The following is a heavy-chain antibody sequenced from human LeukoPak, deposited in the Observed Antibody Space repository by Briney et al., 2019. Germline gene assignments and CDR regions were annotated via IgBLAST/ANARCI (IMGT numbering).Heavy chain of an antibody. CDR2: ISGSGGST. J-gene: IGHJ4*02. Sequence: GGSLRLSCAASGFTFSSYAVSWVRQAPGKGLEWVSAISGSGGSTYYADSVKGRFTISRDNSKNTLYLQMNSLRAEDTAVYYCTKEEGGHYDYVWGSYHQFDYWGQGTLVTVSS. CDR3: TKEEGGHYDYVWGSYHQFDY. D-gene: IGHD3-16*02. V-gene: IGHV3-23*01. CDR1: GFTFSSYA.